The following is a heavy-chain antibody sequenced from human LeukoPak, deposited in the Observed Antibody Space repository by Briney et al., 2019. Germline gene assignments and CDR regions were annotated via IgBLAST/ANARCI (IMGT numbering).Heavy chain of an antibody. CDR1: GFTFSNYW. D-gene: IGHD6-19*01. V-gene: IGHV3-7*05. CDR2: INQGGSEK. CDR3: VRDGSGYDY. J-gene: IGHJ4*02. Sequence: PGGSVRLSCAASGFTFSNYWMSWVRQAPGKGLEWVANINQGGSEKYYLNSVKGRFTISRDNAKNSLYLQMNSLRTDDTAIYYCVRDGSGYDYWGQGTLVSVSS.